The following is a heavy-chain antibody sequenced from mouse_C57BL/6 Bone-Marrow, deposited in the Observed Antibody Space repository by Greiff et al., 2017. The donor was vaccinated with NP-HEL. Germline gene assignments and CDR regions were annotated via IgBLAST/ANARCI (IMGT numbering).Heavy chain of an antibody. Sequence: QVQLQQSGPGLVAPSQSLSITCTVSVFSLTSYAISWVRQPPGKGLEWLGVIWTGGGTNYNSALKSRLSISKDNSKSQVFLKMNSLQTDDTARYYCARALYDGYSLYYFDYWGQGTTLTVSS. CDR3: ARALYDGYSLYYFDY. D-gene: IGHD2-3*01. J-gene: IGHJ2*01. V-gene: IGHV2-9-1*01. CDR1: VFSLTSYA. CDR2: IWTGGGT.